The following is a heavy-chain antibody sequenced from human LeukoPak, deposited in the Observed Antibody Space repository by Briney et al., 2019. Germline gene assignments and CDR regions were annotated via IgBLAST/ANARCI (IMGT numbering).Heavy chain of an antibody. J-gene: IGHJ4*02. CDR1: GFTVSSNY. CDR2: ISGSGGST. CDR3: AKGVVAWKLGYFDY. Sequence: GGPLRLSCAASGFTVSSNYMSWVRQAPGKGLEWVSAISGSGGSTYYADSVKGRFTISRDNSKNTLYLQMNSLRAEDTAVYYCAKGVVAWKLGYFDYWGQGTLVTVSS. V-gene: IGHV3-23*01. D-gene: IGHD1-1*01.